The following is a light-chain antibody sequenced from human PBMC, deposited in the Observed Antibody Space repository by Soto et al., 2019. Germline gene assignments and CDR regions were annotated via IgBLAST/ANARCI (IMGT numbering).Light chain of an antibody. Sequence: EKVTLTCRASQSISGYLNWYHQKPGKAPAMVIHTSSTLQSGVPSRYRGTRSGTEFTLTISSLQPEDFGTFFCQQSYTTPYTFGQGTK. CDR2: TSS. V-gene: IGKV1-39*01. CDR3: QQSYTTPYT. CDR1: QSISGY. J-gene: IGKJ2*01.